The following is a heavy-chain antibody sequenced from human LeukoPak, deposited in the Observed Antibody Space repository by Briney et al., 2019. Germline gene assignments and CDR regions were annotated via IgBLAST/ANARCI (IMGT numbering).Heavy chain of an antibody. CDR1: GDSVSSNSAA. CDR2: TYYRSKWYN. J-gene: IGHJ5*02. Sequence: SQTLSLTCAISGDSVSSNSAAWNWIRQSPSRGLEWLGRTYYRSKWYNDYAVSVKSRITINQDTSKNQFSLQLNSVTPEDTAVYYCARESVIIIAAAGTGYNWFDPWGQGTLVTVSS. CDR3: ARESVIIIAAAGTGYNWFDP. V-gene: IGHV6-1*01. D-gene: IGHD6-13*01.